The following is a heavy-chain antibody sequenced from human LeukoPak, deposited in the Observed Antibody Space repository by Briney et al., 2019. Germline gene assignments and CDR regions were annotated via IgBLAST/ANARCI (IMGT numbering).Heavy chain of an antibody. J-gene: IGHJ4*02. D-gene: IGHD3-3*01. CDR2: INPSGGST. CDR1: GYTFTSYY. CDR3: VRDTIFGAVMTYYFDY. V-gene: IGHV1-46*01. Sequence: GASVKVSCKASGYTFTSYYMHWVRQAPRQGLEWMGIINPSGGSTSYAQKFQGRVTMTRDTSTSTVYMELSSLRSEDTAVYYCVRDTIFGAVMTYYFDYWGQGTLVTVSS.